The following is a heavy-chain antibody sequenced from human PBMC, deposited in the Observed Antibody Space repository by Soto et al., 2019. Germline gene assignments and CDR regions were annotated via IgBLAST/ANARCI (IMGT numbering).Heavy chain of an antibody. J-gene: IGHJ4*02. Sequence: GGSLRLSCTASGFSFTSYGIHWVRQAPGRGLEWVAVIWYDESNKHYTDSVRGRFTISRDNSKKTLYLQMSSLRADDSAVYFCARGSKDSYPGSRIFDFWGRGTLVTVSS. CDR2: IWYDESNK. V-gene: IGHV3-33*01. CDR1: GFSFTSYG. CDR3: ARGSKDSYPGSRIFDF. D-gene: IGHD3-10*01.